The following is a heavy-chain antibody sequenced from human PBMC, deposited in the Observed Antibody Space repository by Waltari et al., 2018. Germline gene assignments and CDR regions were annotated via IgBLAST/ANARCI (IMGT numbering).Heavy chain of an antibody. D-gene: IGHD1-26*01. CDR1: GFTFSSYG. V-gene: IGHV3-30*02. CDR3: AVAGTSVGY. J-gene: IGHJ4*02. CDR2: LRYYGSNK. Sequence: QVQLVESGGGVVQPGGSLRLSCAASGFTFSSYGMHWWRQAPVKGLVWLALLRYYGSNKYYGDSVKGRFTISRDNSKHTLYLQMNSLRAEDTAVYYCAVAGTSVGYWGQGTLVTVSS.